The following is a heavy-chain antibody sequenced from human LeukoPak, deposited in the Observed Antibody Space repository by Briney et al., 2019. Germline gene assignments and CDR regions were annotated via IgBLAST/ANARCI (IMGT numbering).Heavy chain of an antibody. J-gene: IGHJ6*02. CDR1: GFTFRSYG. CDR2: ISGSGGST. Sequence: PGGSLRLSCAASGFTFRSYGMHWVRQAPGKGLEWVSAISGSGGSTYYADSVKGRFTISRDNSKNTLYLQMNSLRAEDTAVYYCANAPDLYYGSGSYPVDYYYGMDVWGQGTTVTVSS. CDR3: ANAPDLYYGSGSYPVDYYYGMDV. D-gene: IGHD3-10*01. V-gene: IGHV3-23*01.